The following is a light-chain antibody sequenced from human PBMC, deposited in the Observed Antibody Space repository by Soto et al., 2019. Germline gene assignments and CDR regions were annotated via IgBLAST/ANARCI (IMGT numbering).Light chain of an antibody. V-gene: IGKV1-5*03. CDR3: QKYNSARWT. CDR1: QTLSSW. CDR2: KAS. Sequence: DIQMTQSPSTLSASVRDRVTITCRASQTLSSWLAWFQQRPGRAPKFLIYKASSLKNGVPLRFRGSGSATRFTLTESRVQPEDVATEYCQKYNSARWTVGQGTKADIK. J-gene: IGKJ1*01.